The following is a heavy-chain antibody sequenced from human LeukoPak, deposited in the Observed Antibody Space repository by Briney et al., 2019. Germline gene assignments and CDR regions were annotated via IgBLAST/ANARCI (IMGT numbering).Heavy chain of an antibody. D-gene: IGHD3-10*01. CDR1: GGSISSFF. CDR2: IYYTGST. Sequence: SETLSLTCTVSGGSISSFFWSWIRQPPGKGLEWIGHIYYTGSTYYNPSLKSRVAISADTSKNQFSLRLSSVTAADTAVYYCARVGGYFDYWGQGALVTVSS. CDR3: ARVGGYFDY. J-gene: IGHJ4*02. V-gene: IGHV4-59*12.